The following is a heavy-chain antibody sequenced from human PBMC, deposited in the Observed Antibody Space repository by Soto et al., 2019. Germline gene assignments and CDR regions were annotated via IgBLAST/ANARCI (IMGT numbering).Heavy chain of an antibody. CDR3: ARGYYDSNGQSNTFDI. CDR2: VYYSGST. Sequence: ASETLSLTCTVSGASISSSYWSWIRQSPGKGLEWIGYVYYSGSTKYNPSLKSRVTISVDTSKNQFSLKLSSVTDADTAVYYCARGYYDSNGQSNTFDIWGQGTMVTVSS. J-gene: IGHJ3*02. CDR1: GASISSSY. D-gene: IGHD3-22*01. V-gene: IGHV4-59*01.